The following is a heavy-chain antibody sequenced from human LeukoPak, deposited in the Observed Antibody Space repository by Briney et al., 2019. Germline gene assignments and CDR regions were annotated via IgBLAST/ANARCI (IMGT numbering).Heavy chain of an antibody. CDR1: GYSISSGYY. V-gene: IGHV4-38-2*01. Sequence: SETLSLTCAVSGYSISSGYYWGWIRQPPGKGLEWIGSIYHSGSTYYNPSLKSRVTISVDTSKNQFSLKLSSVTAADTAVYYCARLKRGYYDSSGYLSNWYFDLWGRGTLVNVYS. CDR3: ARLKRGYYDSSGYLSNWYFDL. D-gene: IGHD3-22*01. J-gene: IGHJ2*01. CDR2: IYHSGST.